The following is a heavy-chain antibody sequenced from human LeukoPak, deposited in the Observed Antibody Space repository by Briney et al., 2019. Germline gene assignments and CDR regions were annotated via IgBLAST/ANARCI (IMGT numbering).Heavy chain of an antibody. CDR3: ARAAVVTANDY. CDR2: IYHSGST. J-gene: IGHJ4*02. CDR1: GYSISSGYY. Sequence: SETLSLTCTVSGYSISSGYYWGWIRQPPGKGLEWIGSIYHSGSTYYNPSLKSRVTISVDTSKNQFSLKLSSVTAADTAVYYCARAAVVTANDYWGQGTLVTVSS. D-gene: IGHD2-21*02. V-gene: IGHV4-38-2*02.